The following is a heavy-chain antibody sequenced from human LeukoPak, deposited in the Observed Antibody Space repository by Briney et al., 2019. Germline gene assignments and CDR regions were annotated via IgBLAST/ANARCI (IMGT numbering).Heavy chain of an antibody. J-gene: IGHJ4*02. Sequence: GGSLRLSCAASGFTFSDYWMSWVRQAPGKGLEWVADIIQDESEKNHVDSVRGRFTISRDNAENSLHLQMNSLRAEDTAIYYCARESRPEGRLIDIDFWGQGTLVTVSS. V-gene: IGHV3-7*01. D-gene: IGHD1-1*01. CDR1: GFTFSDYW. CDR2: IIQDESEK. CDR3: ARESRPEGRLIDIDF.